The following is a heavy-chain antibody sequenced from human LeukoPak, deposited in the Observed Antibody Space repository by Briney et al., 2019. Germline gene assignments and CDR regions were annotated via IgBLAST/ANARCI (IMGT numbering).Heavy chain of an antibody. D-gene: IGHD4-17*01. Sequence: GASVKVSCKASGVTFSSYAISWVRQAPGQGLEWMGWISAYYANTNSAQILQGRVTMTTDTSTSTAYMELRSLRSDNTAVYYCARTQNGDFDYWGQGTLVTVSS. CDR1: GVTFSSYA. J-gene: IGHJ4*02. V-gene: IGHV1-18*01. CDR2: ISAYYANT. CDR3: ARTQNGDFDY.